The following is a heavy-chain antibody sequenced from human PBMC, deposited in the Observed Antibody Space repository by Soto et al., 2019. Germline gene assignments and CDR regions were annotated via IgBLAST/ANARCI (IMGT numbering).Heavy chain of an antibody. CDR1: GFTFSSYS. J-gene: IGHJ5*02. Sequence: GGSLRLSCAASGFTFSSYSMNWVRQAPGKGLEWVSYISSSSSTIYYADSVKGRFTISRDNAKNSLYLQMNSLRAEDTAVYYCARDLDIVATINWFDPWGQGTLVTVSS. D-gene: IGHD5-12*01. CDR2: ISSSSSTI. V-gene: IGHV3-48*01. CDR3: ARDLDIVATINWFDP.